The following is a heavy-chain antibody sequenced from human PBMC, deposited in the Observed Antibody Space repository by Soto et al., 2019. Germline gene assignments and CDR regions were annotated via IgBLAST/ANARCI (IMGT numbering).Heavy chain of an antibody. CDR2: ISSSSSYI. D-gene: IGHD3-3*01. V-gene: IGHV3-21*01. Sequence: GGSLRLSCAASGFTYSSNAMNWVRQAPGKGLEWVSSISSSSSYIYYADSVKGRFTISRDNAKNSLYLQMNSLRAEDTAVYYCARDHGLRFLEWLFDYWGQGTLVTVSS. J-gene: IGHJ4*02. CDR3: ARDHGLRFLEWLFDY. CDR1: GFTYSSNA.